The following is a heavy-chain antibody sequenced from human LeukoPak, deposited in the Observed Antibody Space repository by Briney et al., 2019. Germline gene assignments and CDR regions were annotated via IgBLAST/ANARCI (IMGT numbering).Heavy chain of an antibody. CDR1: GYSISTGYY. Sequence: SETLSLTCTVSGYSISTGYYWDWIRQPPGKGLEWIGTFYHGGSTYYNPSLKSRVTISVDTSKNQFSLKLSSVTAADTAVYYCARGYCSGGSCYSYYHYYYTDVWGKGTTVTVSS. V-gene: IGHV4-38-2*02. CDR3: ARGYCSGGSCYSYYHYYYTDV. CDR2: FYHGGST. J-gene: IGHJ6*03. D-gene: IGHD2-15*01.